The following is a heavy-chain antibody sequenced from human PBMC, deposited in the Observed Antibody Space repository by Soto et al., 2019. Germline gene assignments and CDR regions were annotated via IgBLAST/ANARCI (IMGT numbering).Heavy chain of an antibody. D-gene: IGHD6-19*01. Sequence: SETLSLTCSVSGYSISSGFNWGWIRQSPGKGLEWIGSIYHSGNTYYNPSLRGRVSISADTPQNQISLRLDSVTAADTALYYCARDWGTGFYHFDNWGQGTLVTVSS. CDR1: GYSISSGFN. J-gene: IGHJ4*02. CDR2: IYHSGNT. V-gene: IGHV4-38-2*02. CDR3: ARDWGTGFYHFDN.